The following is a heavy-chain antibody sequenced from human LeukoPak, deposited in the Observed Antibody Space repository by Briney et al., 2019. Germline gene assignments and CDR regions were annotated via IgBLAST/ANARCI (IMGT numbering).Heavy chain of an antibody. Sequence: GGSLRLSCAASGFNFIDYSMNWVRQAPGKGLEWTSYIRISSSDTNYADSVKGRFTISRDKARNSLYLQMNSLRVEDTAMYYCARDHPYAFDNWGQGTLVTVSS. D-gene: IGHD4-17*01. CDR1: GFNFIDYS. CDR3: ARDHPYAFDN. CDR2: IRISSSDT. J-gene: IGHJ4*02. V-gene: IGHV3-21*05.